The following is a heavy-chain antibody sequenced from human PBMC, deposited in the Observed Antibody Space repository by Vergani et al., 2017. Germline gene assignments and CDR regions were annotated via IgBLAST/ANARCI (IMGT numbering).Heavy chain of an antibody. D-gene: IGHD1-26*01. J-gene: IGHJ3*02. V-gene: IGHV3-33*01. CDR3: ARDSMGATSFDI. CDR1: GFTFSSYG. CDR2: IWYDGSNK. Sequence: QVQLVESGGGVVQPGRSLRLPCAASGFTFSSYGMHWVRQAPGKGLEWVAVIWYDGSNKYYADSVKGRFTISRDNSKNTLYLQMNSLGAEDTAVYYCARDSMGATSFDIWGQGTMVTVSS.